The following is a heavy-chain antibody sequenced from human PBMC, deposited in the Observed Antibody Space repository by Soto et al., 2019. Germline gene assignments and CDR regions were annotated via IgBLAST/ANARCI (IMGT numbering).Heavy chain of an antibody. CDR3: AREGADYDYSDY. CDR1: GYSFTSYW. Sequence: PGESLKISCKGSGYSFTSYWISWVRQMPGKGLEWMGRIDPSDSYTNYSPSFQGHVTISADKSISTAYLQWSSLKASDTAMYYCAREGADYDYSDYWGQGTLVTVSS. J-gene: IGHJ4*02. V-gene: IGHV5-10-1*01. D-gene: IGHD3-10*01. CDR2: IDPSDSYT.